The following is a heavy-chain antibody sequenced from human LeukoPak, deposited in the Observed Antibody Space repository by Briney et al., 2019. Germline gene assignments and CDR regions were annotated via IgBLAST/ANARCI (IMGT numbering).Heavy chain of an antibody. J-gene: IGHJ4*02. CDR1: GYTFGTHW. D-gene: IGHD3-10*01. Sequence: ASVKVSCKASGYTFGTHWMHWVRQAPGQGLEWMAIINPSGDFTSYSQKFQGRVTMTRNTSISTAYMELSSLRSEDTAVYYCAREVRTVRGVMFYWGQGTLVTVSS. V-gene: IGHV1-46*01. CDR2: INPSGDFT. CDR3: AREVRTVRGVMFY.